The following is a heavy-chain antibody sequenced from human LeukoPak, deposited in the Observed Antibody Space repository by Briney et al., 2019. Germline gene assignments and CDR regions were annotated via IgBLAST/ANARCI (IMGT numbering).Heavy chain of an antibody. CDR1: GGSISPTTYY. V-gene: IGHV4-39*01. D-gene: IGHD3-10*01. Sequence: SETLSLTCTVSGGSISPTTYYWGWLRQPPGKGLEWIGSISYTGSTYYNPSLKIRVTTSVDTSKNQFSLRLSSVTAADTAVYYCARLSPYLGAGSSAFPDDYWGQGTLVTVSS. CDR2: ISYTGST. CDR3: ARLSPYLGAGSSAFPDDY. J-gene: IGHJ4*02.